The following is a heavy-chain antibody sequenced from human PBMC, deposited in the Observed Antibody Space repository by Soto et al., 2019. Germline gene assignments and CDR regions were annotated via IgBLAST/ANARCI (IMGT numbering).Heavy chain of an antibody. CDR1: GGSISSGGYY. V-gene: IGHV4-31*03. CDR2: IYYSGST. J-gene: IGHJ6*02. Sequence: SETLSLTCTVSGGSISSGGYYWSWIRQHPGKGLEWIGYIYYSGSTYYNPSLKSRVTISVDTSKNQFSLKLSSVTAADTAVYYCARVLVRGYYYYGMDVWGQGTTVTVSS. CDR3: ARVLVRGYYYYGMDV. D-gene: IGHD3-10*01.